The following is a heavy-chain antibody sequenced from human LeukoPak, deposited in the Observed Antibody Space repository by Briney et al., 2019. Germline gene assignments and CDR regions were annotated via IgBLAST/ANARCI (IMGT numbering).Heavy chain of an antibody. J-gene: IGHJ4*02. D-gene: IGHD6-19*01. Sequence: SETLSLTCTVSGGSISSYYWSWIRQPAGKGLEWIGRIYTSGSTNYNPSLKSRVTMSVDTSKNQFSLKLSSVTAADTAVYYCARSYSSIAVAHFDYWGQGTLVTVSS. CDR3: ARSYSSIAVAHFDY. CDR1: GGSISSYY. CDR2: IYTSGST. V-gene: IGHV4-4*07.